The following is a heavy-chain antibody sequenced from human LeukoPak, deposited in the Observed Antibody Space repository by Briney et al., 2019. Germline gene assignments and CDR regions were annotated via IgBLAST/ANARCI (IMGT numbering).Heavy chain of an antibody. D-gene: IGHD3-22*01. CDR3: ARKYYYDSSGVYYFDY. CDR2: IYPGDSDT. J-gene: IGHJ4*02. Sequence: GESLKISCKGSGYSINNYWIGWVRQMPGKGLEWMGIIYPGDSDTRYSPSFQGQVTISADKSISTAYLQWSSLKASDTAMYYCARKYYYDSSGVYYFDYWGQGTLVTVSS. CDR1: GYSINNYW. V-gene: IGHV5-51*01.